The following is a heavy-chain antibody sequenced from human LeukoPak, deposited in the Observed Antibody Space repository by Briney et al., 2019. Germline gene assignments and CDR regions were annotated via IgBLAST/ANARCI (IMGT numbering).Heavy chain of an antibody. CDR2: VNRDGSET. J-gene: IGHJ4*02. CDR3: ARDLAFSRLDY. D-gene: IGHD2/OR15-2a*01. Sequence: GGSLRLSCAASGFALSSHWMTWVRQVPGRGPEWVANVNRDGSETYYLDSVKGRFTISRDNARNSLYLQMDSLRVEDTAFYYCARDLAFSRLDYWGQGVLVTVSS. V-gene: IGHV3-7*01. CDR1: GFALSSHW.